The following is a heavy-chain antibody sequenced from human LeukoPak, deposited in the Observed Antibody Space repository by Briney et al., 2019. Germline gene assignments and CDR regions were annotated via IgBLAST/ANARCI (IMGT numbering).Heavy chain of an antibody. Sequence: ASVKVSCKASGYTFSGYYVHWVRQAPGQGLEWMGRINPNGDVTNHAQNFQGWVTLTRDTSISTAYMELSRLRSDDTAVYYCATGDYFDFWGQGTLVTVSS. V-gene: IGHV1-2*04. CDR1: GYTFSGYY. CDR3: ATGDYFDF. CDR2: INPNGDVT. J-gene: IGHJ4*02.